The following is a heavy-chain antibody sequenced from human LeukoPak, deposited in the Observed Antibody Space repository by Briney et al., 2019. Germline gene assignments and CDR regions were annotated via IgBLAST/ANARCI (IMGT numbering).Heavy chain of an antibody. CDR1: GFTFSSYG. D-gene: IGHD2-21*02. CDR3: ARSQVVTATGYYYYYMDV. Sequence: GGSLRLSCAASGFTFSSYGMHWVRQAPGKGLEWVAVIWYDGSNKYYADSVKGRFTISRDNSKNTLYLQMNSLRAEDTAVYYCARSQVVTATGYYYYYMDVWGKGTTVTASS. J-gene: IGHJ6*03. V-gene: IGHV3-33*01. CDR2: IWYDGSNK.